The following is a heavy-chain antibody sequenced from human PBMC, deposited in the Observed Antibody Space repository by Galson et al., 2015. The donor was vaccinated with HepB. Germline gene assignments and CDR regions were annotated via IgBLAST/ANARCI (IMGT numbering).Heavy chain of an antibody. CDR1: GVSLSTSGEA. CDR3: AHRTEYSNTWWSGHYFDS. Sequence: PALVKPTQTLTLTCSLSGVSLSTSGEAVAWLRQPPGKALEFPALLYWDDDKDFSSSLKRRLSISTDTSKRQVVLTLTSVGSVDTGTYYCAHRTEYSNTWWSGHYFDSWGEGIPVTVSS. V-gene: IGHV2-5*02. CDR2: LYWDDDK. D-gene: IGHD4-11*01. J-gene: IGHJ4*02.